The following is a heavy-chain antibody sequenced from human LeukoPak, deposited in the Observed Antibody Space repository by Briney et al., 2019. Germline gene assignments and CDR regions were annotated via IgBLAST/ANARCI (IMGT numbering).Heavy chain of an antibody. Sequence: PGGSLRLSCVGSGFTFRSHAMSWVRQAPEKGLEFVSGIYENGGTTYYADSVKGRFSISRDNSRKTVFLQMNSLTPEDAATYYCTKDSQGSYDGFWYGTYGMDVWGQGTTVTVSS. D-gene: IGHD3-16*01. V-gene: IGHV3-23*01. CDR3: TKDSQGSYDGFWYGTYGMDV. CDR2: IYENGGTT. J-gene: IGHJ6*02. CDR1: GFTFRSHA.